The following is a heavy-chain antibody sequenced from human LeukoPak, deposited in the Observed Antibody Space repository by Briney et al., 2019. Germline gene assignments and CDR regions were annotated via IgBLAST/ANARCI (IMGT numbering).Heavy chain of an antibody. CDR2: IYYSGST. CDR1: GGSISSYY. Sequence: SETLSLTCTVSGGSISSYYWSWIRQPPGKGLEWIGYIYYSGSTNYNPSLESRVTISVDTSKNQFSLKLSSVTAADTAVYYCARSDCTNGVCPPGAFDIWGQGTMVTVSS. CDR3: ARSDCTNGVCPPGAFDI. V-gene: IGHV4-59*01. J-gene: IGHJ3*02. D-gene: IGHD2-8*01.